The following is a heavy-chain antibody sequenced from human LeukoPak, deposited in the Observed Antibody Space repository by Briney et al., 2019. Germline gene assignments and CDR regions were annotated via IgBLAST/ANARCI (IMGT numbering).Heavy chain of an antibody. V-gene: IGHV3-11*04. D-gene: IGHD3-22*01. CDR3: ARGRYYDSSGQNWFDP. CDR1: GFTFSDYY. Sequence: AGGSLRLSCAASGFTFSDYYMSWLRQAPGKGLEWVSYISSSGSTIYYADSVKGRFTISRDNAKKSLYLQMNSLRVEDTAVYYCARGRYYDSSGQNWFDPWGQGTLVTVSS. J-gene: IGHJ5*02. CDR2: ISSSGSTI.